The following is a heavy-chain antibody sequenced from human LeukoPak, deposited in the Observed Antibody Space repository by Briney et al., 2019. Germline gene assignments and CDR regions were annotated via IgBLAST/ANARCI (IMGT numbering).Heavy chain of an antibody. Sequence: GVSVKVSCKASGYTFTSYYMHWVRQAPGQGLEWMGIINPSGGSTSYAQKFQGRVTMTRDMSTSTVYMELSSLRSEDTAVYYCARDMQPVGATAGFDYWGQGTLVTVSS. J-gene: IGHJ4*02. D-gene: IGHD1-26*01. CDR3: ARDMQPVGATAGFDY. CDR2: INPSGGST. CDR1: GYTFTSYY. V-gene: IGHV1-46*01.